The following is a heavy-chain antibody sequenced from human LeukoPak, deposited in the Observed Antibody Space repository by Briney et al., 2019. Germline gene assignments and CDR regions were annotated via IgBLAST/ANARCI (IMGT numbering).Heavy chain of an antibody. CDR3: ARAATDGYNANWFDP. J-gene: IGHJ5*02. Sequence: SETLSLTCSVSGGSISSGSYYWSWIRQPAGKGLEWIGRFYTSGSTNYNPSLKSRVTISVDTSKNQFSLKLSSVTAADTAVYYCARAATDGYNANWFDPWGQGTLVTVSS. CDR1: GGSISSGSYY. V-gene: IGHV4-61*02. D-gene: IGHD5-24*01. CDR2: FYTSGST.